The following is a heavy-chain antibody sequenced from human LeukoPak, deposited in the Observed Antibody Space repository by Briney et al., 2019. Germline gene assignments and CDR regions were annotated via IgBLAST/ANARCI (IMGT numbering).Heavy chain of an antibody. Sequence: GGSLRLSCGASGFTFNTHKIHWVRQAPGKRLEWVAVTSLDGNNKYYSDSVKGRFTISGDNSKNTVYLQMNNLRPEDTAVYYCARAASVNYYYGMDVWGQGTTVTVSS. CDR1: GFTFNTHK. CDR3: ARAASVNYYYGMDV. CDR2: TSLDGNNK. D-gene: IGHD5/OR15-5a*01. V-gene: IGHV3-30*04. J-gene: IGHJ6*02.